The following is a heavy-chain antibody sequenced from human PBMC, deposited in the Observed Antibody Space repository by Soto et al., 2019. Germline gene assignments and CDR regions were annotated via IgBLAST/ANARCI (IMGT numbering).Heavy chain of an antibody. J-gene: IGHJ4*02. D-gene: IGHD6-6*01. CDR1: GYAFTTYG. Sequence: QVHLVQSGAEVKKPGASVKVSCKGSGYAFTTYGITWVRQAPGQGLEWMGWISAHNGNTNSAQKLQGRVTVTRDTSTSTAYMELRSLRSDDTSVYYCARGRDGDYWGQGALVNVSS. V-gene: IGHV1-18*01. CDR3: ARGRDGDY. CDR2: ISAHNGNT.